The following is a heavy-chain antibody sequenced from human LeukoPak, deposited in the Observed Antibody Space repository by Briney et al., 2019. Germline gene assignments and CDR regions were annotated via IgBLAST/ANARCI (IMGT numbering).Heavy chain of an antibody. V-gene: IGHV3-33*06. Sequence: PGGSLRLSCAASGFTFSSYGMHWVRQAPGKGLEWVAVIWYDGSNKYYADSVKGRFTISRDNSKNTLYLQMNSLRAEDTAVYYCAKDAKVPYSNYVNWFDPWGQGTLVTVSS. D-gene: IGHD4-11*01. CDR1: GFTFSSYG. CDR2: IWYDGSNK. CDR3: AKDAKVPYSNYVNWFDP. J-gene: IGHJ5*02.